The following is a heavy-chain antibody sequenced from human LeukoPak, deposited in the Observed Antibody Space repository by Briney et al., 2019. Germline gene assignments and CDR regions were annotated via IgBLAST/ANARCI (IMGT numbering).Heavy chain of an antibody. Sequence: GGSLRLSCAASGFTFSSYAMSWVRQAPGKGLEWVSAISGSGGSTYYADSVKGRFTISRDNSKNTLYLQMNSLRAEDTAVYYCGKGHFDWLIPPPLPFDPWGQGTLVTVSS. CDR3: GKGHFDWLIPPPLPFDP. CDR2: ISGSGGST. V-gene: IGHV3-23*01. D-gene: IGHD3-9*01. J-gene: IGHJ5*02. CDR1: GFTFSSYA.